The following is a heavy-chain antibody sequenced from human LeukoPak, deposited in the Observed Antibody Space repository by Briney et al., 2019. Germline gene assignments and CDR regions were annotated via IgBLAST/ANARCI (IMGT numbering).Heavy chain of an antibody. CDR2: INHSGST. V-gene: IGHV4-34*01. D-gene: IGHD6-13*01. Sequence: SETLSLTCAVYGGSFSGYYWSWIRQPPGKGLEWIGEINHSGSTNYNPSLKSRVTISVDTSKNQFSLKPSSVTAADTAVYYCARVQAAAGPPLFNWGQGTLVTVSS. CDR1: GGSFSGYY. CDR3: ARVQAAAGPPLFN. J-gene: IGHJ4*02.